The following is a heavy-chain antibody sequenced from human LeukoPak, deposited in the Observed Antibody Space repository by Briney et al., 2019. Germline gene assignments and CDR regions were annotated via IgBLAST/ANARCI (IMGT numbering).Heavy chain of an antibody. V-gene: IGHV1-2*02. J-gene: IGHJ4*02. CDR3: AREGPYYDIPTVLVSPQFDY. CDR2: INPSGDVR. Sequence: ASVKVSCKASGYPFGTQWMHWVRQAPGQGLEWMGIINPSGDVRLYARKYQGRVTMTRDKSISTAYMELSRLRSDDTAVYYCAREGPYYDIPTVLVSPQFDYWGQGTLVTVSS. D-gene: IGHD3-9*01. CDR1: GYPFGTQW.